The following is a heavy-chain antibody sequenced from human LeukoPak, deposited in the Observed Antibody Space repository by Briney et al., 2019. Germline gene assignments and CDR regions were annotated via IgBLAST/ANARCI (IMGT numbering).Heavy chain of an antibody. CDR2: IYYSGST. CDR3: ARGRRYCSSTSCYEGVEGFDH. V-gene: IGHV4-39*07. CDR1: GGSISSSSYY. J-gene: IGHJ4*02. Sequence: SETLSLTCTVSGGSISSSSYYWGWIRQPPGKGLEWIGSIYYSGSTYYNPSLKSRVTISVDTSKNQFSLKLSSVTAADTAVYYCARGRRYCSSTSCYEGVEGFDHWGQGTLVTVSS. D-gene: IGHD2-2*01.